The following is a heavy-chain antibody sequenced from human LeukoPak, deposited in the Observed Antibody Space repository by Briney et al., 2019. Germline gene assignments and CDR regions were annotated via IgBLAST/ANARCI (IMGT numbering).Heavy chain of an antibody. CDR1: GGSFSGYY. Sequence: SETLSLTCAVYGGSFSGYYWSWIRQPPGKGLEWIGEINHSGSTNYNPSLKSRVTISVDTSKNQFSLKLSSVTAADTAVYYCARDRLRDGYNYIDYWGHGTLVTVFS. CDR2: INHSGST. CDR3: ARDRLRDGYNYIDY. V-gene: IGHV4-34*01. J-gene: IGHJ4*01. D-gene: IGHD5-24*01.